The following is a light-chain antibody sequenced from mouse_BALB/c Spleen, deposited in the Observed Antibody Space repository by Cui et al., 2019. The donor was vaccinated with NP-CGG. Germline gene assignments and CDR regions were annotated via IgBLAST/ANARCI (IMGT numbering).Light chain of an antibody. CDR2: GTN. V-gene: IGLV1*01. Sequence: QAVVTQESALTTSPGEIVTLTCRSSAGAVTNNNYPNWVQEKPDHLFTGLIGGTNNRAPGVPARFSGSLIGDKAALTITGAQTEDEAIYFCALWYSNHWMFGGGTKLTVL. CDR3: ALWYSNHWM. CDR1: AGAVTNNNY. J-gene: IGLJ1*01.